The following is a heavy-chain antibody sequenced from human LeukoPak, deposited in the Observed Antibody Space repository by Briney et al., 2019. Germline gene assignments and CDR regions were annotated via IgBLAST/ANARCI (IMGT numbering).Heavy chain of an antibody. CDR1: GFTFSSYG. Sequence: GRSLRLSCAASGFTFSSYGMHWVRQAPGKGLEWVAVIWYDGSNKYYADSVKGRFTISRDNSKNTLYLQMNSLRAEDTAVYYCARDFPYSGSYYLGPVDYWGQGTLVTVSS. D-gene: IGHD1-26*01. CDR2: IWYDGSNK. CDR3: ARDFPYSGSYYLGPVDY. V-gene: IGHV3-33*01. J-gene: IGHJ4*02.